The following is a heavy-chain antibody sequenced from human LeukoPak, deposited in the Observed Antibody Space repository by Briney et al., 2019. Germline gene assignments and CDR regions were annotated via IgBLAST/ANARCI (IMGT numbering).Heavy chain of an antibody. D-gene: IGHD6-13*01. CDR2: IFYSGSP. Sequence: SSETLSLTCTVSGGSISSYYWSWIRQPPGKGLEWIGNIFYSGSPNYNPSLKSRVTISFDTPKNQFSLKLSSVTAADTAVYYCARVGHLAAAGTYDYWGQGTLVTVSS. V-gene: IGHV4-59*08. J-gene: IGHJ4*02. CDR3: ARVGHLAAAGTYDY. CDR1: GGSISSYY.